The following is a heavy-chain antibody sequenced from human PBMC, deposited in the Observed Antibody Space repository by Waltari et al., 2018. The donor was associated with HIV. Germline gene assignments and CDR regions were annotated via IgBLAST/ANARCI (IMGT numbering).Heavy chain of an antibody. CDR2: ITHLGAT. Sequence: DVQLVESGGGLVQPGGSLRLSCAASGFTVITNYVGWVRQAPGKGLEWCSSITHLGATFYADSVRARFTISRDTSMNTVHLQMDSLRAGDTAVYYCVRERNTIKTTSYYFDYWGQGTLVTVSS. D-gene: IGHD1-1*01. CDR3: VRERNTIKTTSYYFDY. CDR1: GFTVITNY. J-gene: IGHJ4*02. V-gene: IGHV3-66*01.